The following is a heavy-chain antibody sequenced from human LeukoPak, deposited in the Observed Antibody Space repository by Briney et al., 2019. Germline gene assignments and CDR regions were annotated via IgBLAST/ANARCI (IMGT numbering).Heavy chain of an antibody. Sequence: PGGSLRLSCAASGFTFSGYGMSWVRQAPGKGLEWVSGINWNGSSIGYADSVKGRFTISRDNAKNSLYLQMNSLRAEDTALYYCARGGWFGELLFDYWGQGTLVTVSS. CDR2: INWNGSSI. CDR1: GFTFSGYG. CDR3: ARGGWFGELLFDY. D-gene: IGHD3-10*01. J-gene: IGHJ4*02. V-gene: IGHV3-20*04.